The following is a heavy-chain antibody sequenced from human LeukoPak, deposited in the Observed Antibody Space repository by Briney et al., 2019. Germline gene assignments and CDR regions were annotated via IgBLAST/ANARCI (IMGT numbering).Heavy chain of an antibody. CDR2: ITGSGGTT. D-gene: IGHD2-15*01. CDR3: AKGRGYCSGGSCYSGFDS. CDR1: GFTFSGYA. V-gene: IGHV3-23*01. Sequence: TGGSLRLSCAASGFTFSGYAMSWVRQAPGKGLEWVSTITGSGGTTYYADSVKGRFTISRDSSKNTLYLQMNSLKAEDTAVYYCAKGRGYCSGGSCYSGFDSWGQGTLVTVSS. J-gene: IGHJ5*01.